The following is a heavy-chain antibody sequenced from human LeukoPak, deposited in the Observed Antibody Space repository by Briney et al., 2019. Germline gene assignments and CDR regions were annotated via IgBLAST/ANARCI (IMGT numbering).Heavy chain of an antibody. Sequence: ASVKVSCKCSGYTFSDYGINWVRQAPGQGLEWMGWISVYDGKTNYLQRLQGRVTMTTDTSTSTSYMEMRRLKSDDAAVHHCARDYCRGDGWHHALGYWGQGTLVTVSS. CDR2: ISVYDGKT. V-gene: IGHV1-18*01. CDR3: ARDYCRGDGWHHALGY. J-gene: IGHJ4*02. D-gene: IGHD2-21*01. CDR1: GYTFSDYG.